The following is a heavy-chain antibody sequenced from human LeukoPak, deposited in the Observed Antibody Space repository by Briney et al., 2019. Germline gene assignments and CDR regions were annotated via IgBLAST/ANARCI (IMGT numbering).Heavy chain of an antibody. CDR3: VRGPYGASISKWFDP. CDR2: IYYSGDT. Sequence: SETLSLTCTVSRDSISGYSWSWIRQSPGGGLEWIGYIYYSGDTAYNPSLRSRVTMSVDTSKNQFSLQLRSMTTADTAVYYCVRGPYGASISKWFDPWGQGTQVIVSP. J-gene: IGHJ5*02. CDR1: RDSISGYS. D-gene: IGHD4/OR15-4a*01. V-gene: IGHV4-59*01.